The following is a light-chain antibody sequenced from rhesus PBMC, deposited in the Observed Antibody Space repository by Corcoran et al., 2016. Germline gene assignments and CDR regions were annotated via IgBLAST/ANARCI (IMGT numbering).Light chain of an antibody. V-gene: IGKV1-74*01. CDR3: LQDYTTPYS. CDR2: TAS. CDR1: ENVNSF. J-gene: IGKJ2*01. Sequence: DIQMTQSPSSLSASVGDRVTITCRASENVNSFLNWYQQNPGRAPKLLIYTASTLQSGVPSRYSGSGSGTDYTFTISSLQPEDVATYYCLQDYTTPYSFGQGTKVEIK.